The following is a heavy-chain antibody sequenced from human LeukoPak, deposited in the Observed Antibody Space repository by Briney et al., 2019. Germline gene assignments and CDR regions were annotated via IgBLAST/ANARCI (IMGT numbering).Heavy chain of an antibody. V-gene: IGHV3-23*01. CDR1: GVTFSSHG. Sequence: GGSLRLSCGVSGVTFSSHGMNWVRQAPGKGLEWVSAISGSGGSTYYADSVKGRFTISRDNSKNTLYLQMNSLRAEDTAVYYCANVVATYIDYWGQGTLVTVSS. J-gene: IGHJ4*02. D-gene: IGHD5-12*01. CDR3: ANVVATYIDY. CDR2: ISGSGGST.